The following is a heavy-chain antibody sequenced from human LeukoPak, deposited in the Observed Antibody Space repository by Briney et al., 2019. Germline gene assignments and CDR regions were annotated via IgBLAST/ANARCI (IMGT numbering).Heavy chain of an antibody. J-gene: IGHJ4*02. CDR3: ARERPMYYFDY. V-gene: IGHV4-34*01. Sequence: SETLSLTCAVYGGSFSGYYWSWIRQPPGKGLEWIGEINHSGSTNYNPSLKSRVTISVDTSKNQFSLKLSSVTAADTAVYYCARERPMYYFDYWGQGTLVTVSS. CDR1: GGSFSGYY. CDR2: INHSGST.